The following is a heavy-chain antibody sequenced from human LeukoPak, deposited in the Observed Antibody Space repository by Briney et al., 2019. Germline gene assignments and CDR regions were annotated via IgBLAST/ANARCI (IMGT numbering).Heavy chain of an antibody. Sequence: SETLSLTCTVSGGSISSSSYYWGWIRQPPGMGLEWIGSFFYSGSTYYNPSLRSRVTISVDTSKNQFSLKLSSVTAADTAVYYCARGYSIDYWGQGTLVTVSS. CDR3: ARGYSIDY. V-gene: IGHV4-39*07. CDR2: FFYSGST. CDR1: GGSISSSSYY. J-gene: IGHJ4*02. D-gene: IGHD1-26*01.